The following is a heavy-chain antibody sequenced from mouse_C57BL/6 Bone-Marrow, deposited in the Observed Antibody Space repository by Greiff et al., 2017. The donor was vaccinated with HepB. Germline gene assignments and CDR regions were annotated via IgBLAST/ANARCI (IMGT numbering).Heavy chain of an antibody. CDR3: ARASYGYDAAWFAY. CDR1: GYTFTDYN. J-gene: IGHJ3*01. CDR2: INPNNGGT. V-gene: IGHV1-18*01. Sequence: VQLQQSGPELVKPGASVKIPCKASGYTFTDYNMDWVKQSHGKSLEWIGDINPNNGGTIYNQKFKGKATLTGDKSSSTAYMELRSLTSEDTAVYYCARASYGYDAAWFAYWGQGTLVTVSA. D-gene: IGHD2-9*01.